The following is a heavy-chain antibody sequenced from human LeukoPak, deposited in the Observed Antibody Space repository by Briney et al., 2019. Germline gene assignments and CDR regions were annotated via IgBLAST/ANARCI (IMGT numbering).Heavy chain of an antibody. CDR3: AQRGGYCSSTSCPHIYYYYGMDV. D-gene: IGHD2-2*03. J-gene: IGHJ6*02. V-gene: IGHV1-69*13. CDR2: IIPIFGTA. CDR1: GYTFTSYY. Sequence: SVKVSCKASGYTFTSYYMHWVRQAPGQGLEWMGGIIPIFGTANYAQKFQGRVTITADESTSTAYMELSSLRSEDTAVYFCAQRGGYCSSTSCPHIYYYYGMDVWGQGTTVTVSS.